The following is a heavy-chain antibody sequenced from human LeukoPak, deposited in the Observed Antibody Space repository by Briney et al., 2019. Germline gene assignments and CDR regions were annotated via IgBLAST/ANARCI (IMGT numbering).Heavy chain of an antibody. CDR3: ARVGAVAGTLAGDY. J-gene: IGHJ4*02. D-gene: IGHD6-19*01. V-gene: IGHV4-34*01. CDR2: INHSGST. Sequence: PSETLSLTCAVYGGSFSGYYWSWIRQPPGKGLEWIGEINHSGSTNYNPSLKSRVTISVDTTKNQFSLKLSSVTAADTAVYYCARVGAVAGTLAGDYWGQGTLVTVSS. CDR1: GGSFSGYY.